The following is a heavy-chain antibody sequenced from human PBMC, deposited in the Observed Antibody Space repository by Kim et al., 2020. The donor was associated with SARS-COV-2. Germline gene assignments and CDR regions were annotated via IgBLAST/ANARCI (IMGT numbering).Heavy chain of an antibody. Sequence: GGSLRLSCVASGFTFSTYSMNWVRQAPGKGLEWVSSISSSSSYIYYADSVKGRFTISRDNAKNSLYLQMNSLRAEDTAVYYCARGIAVAGLEYFQHWGQGTLVTVSS. J-gene: IGHJ1*01. CDR3: ARGIAVAGLEYFQH. V-gene: IGHV3-21*01. D-gene: IGHD6-19*01. CDR1: GFTFSTYS. CDR2: ISSSSSYI.